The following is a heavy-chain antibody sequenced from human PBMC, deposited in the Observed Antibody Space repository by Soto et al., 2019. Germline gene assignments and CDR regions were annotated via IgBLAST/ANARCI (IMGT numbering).Heavy chain of an antibody. CDR1: GFTFSSYW. Sequence: GGSLRLSCAASGFTFSSYWMSWVRQAPGRWLEWMANIKYDGSEKYYVDSVKGRLTISRDNAKNSLYLQMNSLRAEDTAVYYCASSPHKDRRADYWGQGTLVTVSS. CDR2: IKYDGSEK. D-gene: IGHD3-22*01. CDR3: ASSPHKDRRADY. J-gene: IGHJ4*02. V-gene: IGHV3-7*03.